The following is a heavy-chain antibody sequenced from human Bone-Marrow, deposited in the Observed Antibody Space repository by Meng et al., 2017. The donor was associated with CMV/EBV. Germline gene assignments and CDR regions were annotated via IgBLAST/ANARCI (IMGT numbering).Heavy chain of an antibody. CDR2: ISYDGSNK. J-gene: IGHJ6*02. CDR1: GFTFSSYA. D-gene: IGHD2-2*02. Sequence: GESLKISCAASGFTFSSYAMHLVRQAPGKGLEWVSVISYDGSNKYYADSVKGRFTISRDNSKNTLYLQMNSLRAEDTAVYYCAREGYCSSTSCYTRLVTTYYYYYGMDVWGQGTTVTVSS. CDR3: AREGYCSSTSCYTRLVTTYYYYYGMDV. V-gene: IGHV3-30-3*01.